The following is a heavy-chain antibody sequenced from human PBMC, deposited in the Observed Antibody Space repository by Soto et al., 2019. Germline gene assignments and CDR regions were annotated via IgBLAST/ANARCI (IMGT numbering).Heavy chain of an antibody. Sequence: QVQLVQSGAEVKKPGASVTVSCTASGYTFTSYYIHWVRQAPGQGFEWMGIINPSGGSTSYAQKFQGRVTMTRDTSTSTVYMEVSGLRSEDTAVYYCARDQEPSTLYYDYYYMDVWGKGTTVTVSS. V-gene: IGHV1-46*03. J-gene: IGHJ6*03. CDR3: ARDQEPSTLYYDYYYMDV. CDR2: INPSGGST. CDR1: GYTFTSYY.